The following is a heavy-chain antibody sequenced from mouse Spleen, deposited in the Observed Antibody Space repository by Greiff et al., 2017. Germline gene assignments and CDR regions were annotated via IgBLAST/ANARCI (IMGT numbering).Heavy chain of an antibody. Sequence: QVQLQQSGAELVRPGTSVKVSCKASGYAFTNYLIEWVKQRPGQGLEWIGVINPGSGGTNYNEKFKGKATLTADKSSSTAYMQLSSLTSDDSAVYFCAREGGDGYYPYYAMDYWGQGTSVTVSS. CDR2: INPGSGGT. CDR1: GYAFTNYL. D-gene: IGHD2-3*01. CDR3: AREGGDGYYPYYAMDY. J-gene: IGHJ4*01. V-gene: IGHV1-54*03.